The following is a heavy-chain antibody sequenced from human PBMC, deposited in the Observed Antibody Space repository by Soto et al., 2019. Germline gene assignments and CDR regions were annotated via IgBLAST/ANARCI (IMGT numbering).Heavy chain of an antibody. D-gene: IGHD6-19*01. CDR2: IKEDGNEK. CDR1: LLPFNYYY. V-gene: IGHV3-7*03. CDR3: TSGTGGWTYYYAMDA. Sequence: LXLSCTASLLPFNYYYMTWVRQASGKGLEWVGSIKEDGNEKYYADSVKGRFNISRDTAKNLISLQMNSLGVEATAVYFCTSGTGGWTYYYAMDAWGPGATVTVSS. J-gene: IGHJ6*02.